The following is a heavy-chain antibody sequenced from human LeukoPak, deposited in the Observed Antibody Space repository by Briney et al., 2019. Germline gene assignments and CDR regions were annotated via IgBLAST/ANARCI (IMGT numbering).Heavy chain of an antibody. CDR3: ARGYGSGFAY. D-gene: IGHD3-10*01. Sequence: SETLSLTCAVYGGSFSGYYWSWIRQSPGKGLEWIGEINQSGSTDHNPSLKSRVTISVDTSKNQFSLKVSSVTAADTAVYYCARGYGSGFAYWGQGTLVTVSS. J-gene: IGHJ4*02. V-gene: IGHV4-34*01. CDR2: INQSGST. CDR1: GGSFSGYY.